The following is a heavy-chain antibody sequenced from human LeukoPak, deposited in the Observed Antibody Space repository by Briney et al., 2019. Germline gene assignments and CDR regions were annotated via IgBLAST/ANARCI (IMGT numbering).Heavy chain of an antibody. CDR3: ARDAYGSGKGYFDY. Sequence: GASVKVSCKAAGYAFRSYGFSWVRQAPGQGLEWMGWVSAYDGNTKSLDKLQGRVTLTTDSSTSTAYLELRSLSSDDTAIYHCARDAYGSGKGYFDYWGQGTLVTVSS. D-gene: IGHD3-10*01. CDR1: GYAFRSYG. CDR2: VSAYDGNT. V-gene: IGHV1-18*01. J-gene: IGHJ4*02.